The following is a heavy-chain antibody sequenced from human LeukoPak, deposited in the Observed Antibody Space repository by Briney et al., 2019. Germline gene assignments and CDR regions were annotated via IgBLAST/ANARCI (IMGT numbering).Heavy chain of an antibody. CDR2: ISYDGGSE. D-gene: IGHD4-11*01. CDR1: GFVFSDYA. V-gene: IGHV3-30*04. CDR3: ARNYHSRYRMIYLFDS. J-gene: IGHJ4*02. Sequence: GGSLRLSCAASGFVFSDYAIHWVRQAPGKGLEWVAVISYDGGSEHYLDSVKGRFTISRDNSKNTVHLQMNSPRGEDTARYYCARNYHSRYRMIYLFDSWGQGTPVTVSS.